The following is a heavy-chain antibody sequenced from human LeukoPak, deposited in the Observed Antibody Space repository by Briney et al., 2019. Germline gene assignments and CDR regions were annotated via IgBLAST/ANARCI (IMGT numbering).Heavy chain of an antibody. D-gene: IGHD3-22*01. J-gene: IGHJ4*02. CDR2: ISSSSSYI. CDR1: GFTFSSYS. V-gene: IGHV3-21*01. CDR3: ARDVFSYSSGSVDY. Sequence: GGSLRLSCAASGFTFSSYSMNWVRQAPGKGREWVSSISSSSSYIYYVDSVKGRFTISRDNAKNSLYLQMNSLRAEDTAVYYCARDVFSYSSGSVDYWGRGTLVTVSS.